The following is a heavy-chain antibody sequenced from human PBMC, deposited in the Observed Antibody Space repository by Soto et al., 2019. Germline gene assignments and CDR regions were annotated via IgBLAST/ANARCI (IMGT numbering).Heavy chain of an antibody. D-gene: IGHD2-15*01. V-gene: IGHV3-23*01. J-gene: IGHJ6*03. CDR2: ISGSGDGT. CDR3: AKDFGYCSGGRCFMDV. Sequence: EVQLLESGGGMIQPGGSLRLSCAASGFTFTTYAMSWVRQAPGKGLEWVSGISGSGDGTYHADSVQGRFNISRDNSKNTLYLLMNSLRAEDTAVYYCAKDFGYCSGGRCFMDVWGKGTTVTVSS. CDR1: GFTFTTYA.